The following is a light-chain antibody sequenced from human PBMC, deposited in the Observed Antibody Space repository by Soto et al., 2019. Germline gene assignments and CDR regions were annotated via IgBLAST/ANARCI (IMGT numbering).Light chain of an antibody. V-gene: IGLV1-44*01. J-gene: IGLJ3*02. Sequence: QSVLSQPPSASGTPGQRVTISCSGSSSNIGSNTVNWYQLLPGTAPKLLIYGNTQRPSGVPDRFSGSKSGTSASLAISGLQSDDEAVYYCAVWDDSLNLLFGGGTQLTVL. CDR2: GNT. CDR1: SSNIGSNT. CDR3: AVWDDSLNLL.